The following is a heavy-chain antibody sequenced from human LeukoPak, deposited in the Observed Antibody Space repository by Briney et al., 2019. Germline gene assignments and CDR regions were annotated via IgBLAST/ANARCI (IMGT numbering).Heavy chain of an antibody. V-gene: IGHV3-74*01. CDR2: INTDGTVT. Sequence: GRSLRLSCAASGFTSSKYWMLWVRQAPGKGLESVSRINTDGTVTTYPDSVKGRFTVSRDNADNTMFLQMNSVRDEDTAVYYCATKQWLAPPPDSWGQGTPVTVSS. CDR1: GFTSSKYW. J-gene: IGHJ4*02. CDR3: ATKQWLAPPPDS. D-gene: IGHD6-19*01.